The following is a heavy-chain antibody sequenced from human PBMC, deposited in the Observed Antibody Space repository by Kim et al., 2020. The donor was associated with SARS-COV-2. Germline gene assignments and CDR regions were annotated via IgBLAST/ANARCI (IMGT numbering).Heavy chain of an antibody. CDR1: GGSFSGYY. CDR3: ARRIWDYYGSGNNWFDP. J-gene: IGHJ5*02. D-gene: IGHD3-10*01. Sequence: SETLSLTCAVYGGSFSGYYWSWIRQPPGKGLEWIGEINHSGSTNYNPSLKSRVTISVDTSKNQFSLKLSSVTAADTAVYYCARRIWDYYGSGNNWFDPWGQGTLVTVSS. CDR2: INHSGST. V-gene: IGHV4-34*01.